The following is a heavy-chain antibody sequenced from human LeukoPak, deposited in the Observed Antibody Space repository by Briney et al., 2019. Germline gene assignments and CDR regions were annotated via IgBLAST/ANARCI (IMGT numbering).Heavy chain of an antibody. CDR1: GFTFSSYW. V-gene: IGHV3-7*01. CDR2: IRQDGSEK. J-gene: IGHJ4*02. CDR3: AREEDYYDFWSGFDY. D-gene: IGHD3-3*01. Sequence: GGSLRLSCAASGFTFSSYWMSWVRQAPGKGLEWVANIRQDGSEKYYVDSVKGRFTISRDNAKNSLYLQMNSLRAEDTAVYYCAREEDYYDFWSGFDYWGQGTLVTVSS.